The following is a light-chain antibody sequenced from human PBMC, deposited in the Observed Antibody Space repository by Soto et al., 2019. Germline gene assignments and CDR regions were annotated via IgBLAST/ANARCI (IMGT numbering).Light chain of an antibody. Sequence: DIQMTQSPSTLSASVGDRVTITCRASQSISSWLAWYQQKPGKAPKLLIYDASSLESGVPPRFSGSGSGTEFTLSISSLQPDDFATYYCQQYNGYSWTFGQGTKVDIK. CDR2: DAS. CDR1: QSISSW. CDR3: QQYNGYSWT. J-gene: IGKJ1*01. V-gene: IGKV1-5*01.